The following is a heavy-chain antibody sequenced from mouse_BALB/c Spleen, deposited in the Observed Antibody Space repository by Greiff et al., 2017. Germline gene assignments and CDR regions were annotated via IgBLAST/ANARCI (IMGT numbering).Heavy chain of an antibody. CDR2: ISSGGST. Sequence: EVHLVESGGGLVKPGGSLKLSCAASGFTFSSYTMSWVRQTPEKRLEWVATISSGGSTYYPDSVKGRFTISRDNARNILYLQMSSLRSEDTAMYYCARYYDYDVGYAMDYWGQGTSVTVSS. V-gene: IGHV5-6-5*01. CDR3: ARYYDYDVGYAMDY. CDR1: GFTFSSYT. D-gene: IGHD2-4*01. J-gene: IGHJ4*01.